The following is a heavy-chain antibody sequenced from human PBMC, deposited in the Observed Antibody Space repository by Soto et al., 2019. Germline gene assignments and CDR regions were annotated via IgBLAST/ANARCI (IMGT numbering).Heavy chain of an antibody. CDR3: ARDGRGELMVYAISDDY. D-gene: IGHD2-8*01. V-gene: IGHV3-21*01. J-gene: IGHJ4*02. CDR1: GFTFSSYS. Sequence: EVQLVESGGGLVKPGGSLRLSCAASGFTFSSYSMNWVRQAPGKGLEWVSSISSSSSYIYYADSVKGRFTISRDNAKNSLYLQMNSLRAEDTAVYYCARDGRGELMVYAISDDYWGQGTLVTVSS. CDR2: ISSSSSYI.